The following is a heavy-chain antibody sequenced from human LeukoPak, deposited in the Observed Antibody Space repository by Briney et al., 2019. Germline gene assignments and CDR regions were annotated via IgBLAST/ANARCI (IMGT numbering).Heavy chain of an antibody. D-gene: IGHD1-20*01. V-gene: IGHV4-34*01. CDR2: INHSGST. J-gene: IGHJ4*02. CDR3: ARGITGATY. Sequence: SETLSLTCAVSGGPFSGYYWTWIRQPPGKGLEWIGEINHSGSTNYNPSLKSRVTISVDTSKNQFSLKLSSVTAVDTAVYYCARGITGATYWGQGTLVTVSS. CDR1: GGPFSGYY.